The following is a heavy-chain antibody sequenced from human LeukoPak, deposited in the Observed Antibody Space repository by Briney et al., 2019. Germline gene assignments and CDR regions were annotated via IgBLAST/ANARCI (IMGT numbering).Heavy chain of an antibody. V-gene: IGHV3-23*01. CDR3: AKDQYYDILTGPGGWFDP. CDR1: GFTFSSYA. Sequence: GGSLRLSCAASGFTFSSYAMSWVRQAPGKGLELVSAISGSGGSTYYADSVKGRFTISRDNSKNTLYLQMNSLRAEDTAVYYCAKDQYYDILTGPGGWFDPWGQGTLVTVSS. D-gene: IGHD3-9*01. J-gene: IGHJ5*02. CDR2: ISGSGGST.